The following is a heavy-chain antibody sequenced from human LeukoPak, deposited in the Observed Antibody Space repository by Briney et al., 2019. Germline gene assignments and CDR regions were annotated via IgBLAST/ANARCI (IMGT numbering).Heavy chain of an antibody. CDR3: ARDEGSYDSSGYYLSNWFDP. Sequence: GASVKVSCKASGYTFTSYGISWVRQAPGQGLEWMGWISAYNGNTNYAQKLQGRVTMTTDTSTSTAYMELRSLRSDDTAVYYCARDEGSYDSSGYYLSNWFDPWGQGTLVTVSS. J-gene: IGHJ5*02. CDR1: GYTFTSYG. CDR2: ISAYNGNT. V-gene: IGHV1-18*01. D-gene: IGHD3-22*01.